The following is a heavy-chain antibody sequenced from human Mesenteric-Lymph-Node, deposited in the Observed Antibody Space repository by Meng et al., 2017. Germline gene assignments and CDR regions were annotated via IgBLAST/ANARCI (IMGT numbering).Heavy chain of an antibody. J-gene: IGHJ4*02. V-gene: IGHV3-33*01. CDR3: GRALFGTGWPDY. CDR1: GFTFSNFG. D-gene: IGHD3-10*02. CDR2: TWSDGNKK. Sequence: GESLKISCAASGFTFSNFGMHWVRQAPGKGLEWVALTWSDGNKKLYADSVKGRFTISRDNSKNTLYLQMNSLGADDTAVYYCGRALFGTGWPDYWGQGTLVTVSS.